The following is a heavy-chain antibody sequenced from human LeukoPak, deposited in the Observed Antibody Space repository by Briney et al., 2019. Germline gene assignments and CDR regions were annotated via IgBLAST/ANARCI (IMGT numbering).Heavy chain of an antibody. D-gene: IGHD4-17*01. J-gene: IGHJ6*03. CDR2: INTNTGNP. CDR1: GYTFTRYA. CDR3: ARTVGGDYGDYVSYYYYYMDV. Sequence: ASVKVSCKASGYTFTRYAMNWVRQAPGQGLEWMGWINTNTGNPTYAQGFTGRFVFSLDTSVSTAYLQISSLKAEDTAVYYCARTVGGDYGDYVSYYYYYMDVWGKGTTVTISS. V-gene: IGHV7-4-1*02.